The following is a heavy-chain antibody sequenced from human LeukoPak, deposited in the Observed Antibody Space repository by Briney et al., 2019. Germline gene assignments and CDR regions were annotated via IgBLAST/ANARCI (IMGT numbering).Heavy chain of an antibody. CDR1: GFTFTSYG. J-gene: IGHJ5*02. CDR2: ISNYNGNT. Sequence: ASVKVSCKASGFTFTSYGISWVRQAPGQGLEWMGWISNYNGNTNYAQNLQSRVTMTTDTSTSTAYMELKSLRSDDTAVYYCARDPWGGDIVVIPAAIHDPWGQGTLVTVSS. D-gene: IGHD2-2*01. CDR3: ARDPWGGDIVVIPAAIHDP. V-gene: IGHV1-18*01.